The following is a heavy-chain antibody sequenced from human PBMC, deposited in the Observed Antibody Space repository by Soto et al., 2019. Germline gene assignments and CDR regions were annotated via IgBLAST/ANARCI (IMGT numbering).Heavy chain of an antibody. CDR2: INQAGTEI. CDR3: ARDGFPTAADY. V-gene: IGHV3-7*01. D-gene: IGHD6-13*01. J-gene: IGHJ4*02. CDR1: GITFGRSW. Sequence: EVQLVESGGGLVQPGGSLRLSCAVSGITFGRSWMSWVRQAPGKGLEWVANINQAGTEIYYVDSVRGRFTISRDNAKNSLYLEMTSLRVEDTALCYCARDGFPTAADYWGEGTLVTVSS.